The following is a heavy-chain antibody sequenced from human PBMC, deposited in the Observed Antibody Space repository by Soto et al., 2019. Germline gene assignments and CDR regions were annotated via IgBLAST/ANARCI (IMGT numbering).Heavy chain of an antibody. CDR1: GGSISSSSYS. J-gene: IGHJ6*02. Sequence: QLQLQESGPRLVKPSETLSLTCSVSGGSISSSSYSWGWIRQPPGKGLEWIGTIYYSGSTHYIPSSESRAAISAATPTNQLSIRLSSVTAADTALYYGGRPPGHCGSTTCFGYYSVDVWGQGTTVTVS. CDR3: GRPPGHCGSTTCFGYYSVDV. CDR2: IYYSGST. D-gene: IGHD2-2*01. V-gene: IGHV4-39*01.